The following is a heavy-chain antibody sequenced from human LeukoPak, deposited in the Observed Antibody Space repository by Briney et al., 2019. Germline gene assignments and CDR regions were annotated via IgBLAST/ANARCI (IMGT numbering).Heavy chain of an antibody. CDR1: GGSISSGGYY. V-gene: IGHV4-30-2*01. CDR2: IYHSGST. J-gene: IGHJ4*02. D-gene: IGHD3-16*01. CDR3: ASHGLGAPYYFDY. Sequence: SETLSLTCTVSGGSISSGGYYWSWIRQPPGKGLEWIGYIYHSGSTYYNPSLKSRVTISVDRSKNQFSLKLSSVTAADTAVYYCASHGLGAPYYFDYWGQGTLVTVSS.